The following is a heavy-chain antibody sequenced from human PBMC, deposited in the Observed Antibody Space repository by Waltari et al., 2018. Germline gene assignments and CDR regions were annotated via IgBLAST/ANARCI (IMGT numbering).Heavy chain of an antibody. CDR2: INHSGNT. CDR3: ARGRGPAELSNY. CDR1: GGSFSGYY. Sequence: QVQLQQWGAGLLKPSETLSLTCAVYGGSFSGYYWSWIRQPPGKGLEWIGEINHSGNTNYNPSLKSRVTISVDTSKNQFSLKLSSVTAADTAVYYCARGRGPAELSNYWGQGTLVTVSS. D-gene: IGHD1-7*01. J-gene: IGHJ4*02. V-gene: IGHV4-34*01.